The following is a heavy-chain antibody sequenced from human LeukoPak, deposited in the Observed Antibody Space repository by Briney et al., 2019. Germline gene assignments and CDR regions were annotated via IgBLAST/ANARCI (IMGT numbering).Heavy chain of an antibody. Sequence: ASVKVSCKASGGTFSSYAISWVRQAPGQGLEWMGWISAYNGNTNYAQKLQGRVTMTTDTSTSTAYMELRSLRSDDTAVYYCARDRGTIAARSAFDIWGQGTMVTVSS. V-gene: IGHV1-18*01. CDR2: ISAYNGNT. D-gene: IGHD6-6*01. CDR1: GGTFSSYA. J-gene: IGHJ3*02. CDR3: ARDRGTIAARSAFDI.